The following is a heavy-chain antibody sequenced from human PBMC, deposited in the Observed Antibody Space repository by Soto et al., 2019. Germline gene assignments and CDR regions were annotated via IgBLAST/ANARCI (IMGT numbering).Heavy chain of an antibody. V-gene: IGHV3-30-3*01. Sequence: QVQLVESGGGVVQPGRSLRLSCAASGFTFSSYAMHWVRQAPGKGLEWVAVIPYDGSNKYYADSVKGRFTISRDNSKNTLYLQMNSLRAEDTAVYYCARAGCDGGSCYTLVGLRYGMDVWGQATTVTVSS. CDR1: GFTFSSYA. J-gene: IGHJ6*02. CDR2: IPYDGSNK. CDR3: ARAGCDGGSCYTLVGLRYGMDV. D-gene: IGHD2-15*01.